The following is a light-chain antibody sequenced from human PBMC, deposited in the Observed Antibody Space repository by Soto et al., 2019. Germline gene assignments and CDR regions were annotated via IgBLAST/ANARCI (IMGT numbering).Light chain of an antibody. Sequence: QSALTQPASVSGSPGQSITISCTGTSSDVGGYNYVSWYQQHPGKAPKLMIYDVSNRPSGVSNRFSGSKSGNTASLTISGLQAEDEPDYNCSSYTSSSTLFGGGTKVTVL. V-gene: IGLV2-14*01. CDR2: DVS. CDR1: SSDVGGYNY. CDR3: SSYTSSSTL. J-gene: IGLJ2*01.